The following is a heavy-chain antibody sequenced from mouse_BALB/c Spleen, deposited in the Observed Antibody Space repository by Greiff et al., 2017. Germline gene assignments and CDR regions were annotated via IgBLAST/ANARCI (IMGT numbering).Heavy chain of an antibody. V-gene: IGHV2-2*02. J-gene: IGHJ2*01. Sequence: VKLMESGPGLVQPSQSLSITCTVSGFSLTSYGVHWVRQSPGKGLEWLGVIWSGGSTDYNAAFISRLSISKDNSKSQVFFKMNSLQANDTAIYYCARWGYDYDRYFDYWGQGTTLTVSS. D-gene: IGHD2-4*01. CDR2: IWSGGST. CDR3: ARWGYDYDRYFDY. CDR1: GFSLTSYG.